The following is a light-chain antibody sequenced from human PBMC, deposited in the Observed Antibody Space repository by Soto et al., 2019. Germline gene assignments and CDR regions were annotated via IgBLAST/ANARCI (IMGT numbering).Light chain of an antibody. CDR2: DVS. Sequence: QSVLTQPASVSGSPGQSITISCTGTSSDVGGYNYVSWFQHHPGKAPKLIIYDVSNRPSGVSDRFSGSKSGSTASLTISGSQADDEADYYCNSYTSDSTWVFGGGTKVTVL. CDR3: NSYTSDSTWV. J-gene: IGLJ3*02. V-gene: IGLV2-14*03. CDR1: SSDVGGYNY.